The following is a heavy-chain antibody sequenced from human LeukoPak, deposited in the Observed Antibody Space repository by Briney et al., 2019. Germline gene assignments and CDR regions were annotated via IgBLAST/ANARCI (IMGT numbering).Heavy chain of an antibody. CDR3: ARVSRSGYYSD. Sequence: GGSLRLSCAASGFTFPNYWMSWVRQAPGKGLEWVSYISSSGSTIYYADSVKGRFTISRDNAKNSLYLQMNSLRAEDTAVYYCARVSRSGYYSDWGQGTLVTVSS. J-gene: IGHJ4*02. CDR1: GFTFPNYW. D-gene: IGHD3-22*01. CDR2: ISSSGSTI. V-gene: IGHV3-11*01.